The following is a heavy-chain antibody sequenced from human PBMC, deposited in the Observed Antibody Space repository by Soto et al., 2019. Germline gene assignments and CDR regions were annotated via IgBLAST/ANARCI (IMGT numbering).Heavy chain of an antibody. V-gene: IGHV3-15*07. CDR1: GFTFSNAW. Sequence: GGSLRLSCAASGFTFSNAWMHWVRQAPWKGLEWVGRIKSKTDGGTTDYAAPVKGRFTISRDDSKNTLYLQMNSLKTEDTAVYYCTTGTYDSSGYYLWAYYYYGMDVWGQGTTVTVSS. CDR2: IKSKTDGGTT. D-gene: IGHD3-22*01. CDR3: TTGTYDSSGYYLWAYYYYGMDV. J-gene: IGHJ6*02.